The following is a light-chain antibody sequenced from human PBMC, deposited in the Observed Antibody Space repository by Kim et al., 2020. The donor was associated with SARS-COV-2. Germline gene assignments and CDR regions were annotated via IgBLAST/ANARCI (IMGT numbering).Light chain of an antibody. J-gene: IGKJ2*01. CDR3: QQYGNLHT. Sequence: SSSLGEGATHCCMSSEIVGSNYVAGHQQKPGHAPRLLIYGASSRATVIPDRFSVSGSGTEFTLTISSLEPEDSAVYYCQQYGNLHTFGQWTKLDI. CDR2: GAS. CDR1: EIVGSNY. V-gene: IGKV3-20*01.